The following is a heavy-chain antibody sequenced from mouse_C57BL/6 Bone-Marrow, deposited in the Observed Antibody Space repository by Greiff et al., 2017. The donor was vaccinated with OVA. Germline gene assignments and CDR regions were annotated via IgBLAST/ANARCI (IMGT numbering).Heavy chain of an antibody. J-gene: IGHJ3*01. CDR1: GFTFSDYG. V-gene: IGHV5-17*01. CDR2: ISSGSSTI. Sequence: EVQVVESGGGLVKPGGSLKLSCAASGFTFSDYGMHWVRQAPEKGLEWVAYISSGSSTIYYADTVKGRFTISRDNAKNTLFMQRTSLRSEVTAMYYCARGVLRLAYWGQGTLVTVSA. CDR3: ARGVLRLAY. D-gene: IGHD1-2*01.